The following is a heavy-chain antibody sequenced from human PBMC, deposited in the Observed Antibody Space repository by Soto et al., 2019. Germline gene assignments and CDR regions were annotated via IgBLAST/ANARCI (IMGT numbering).Heavy chain of an antibody. D-gene: IGHD3-10*01. J-gene: IGHJ6*03. Sequence: GGSLRLSCAASGFTFDDYAMHWVRQAPGKGLEWVSGISWNSGSIGYADSVKGRFTISRDNAKNSLYLQMNSLRAEDTALYYCAKDKLPDGDYMDVWGKGTTVTVSS. CDR2: ISWNSGSI. V-gene: IGHV3-9*01. CDR3: AKDKLPDGDYMDV. CDR1: GFTFDDYA.